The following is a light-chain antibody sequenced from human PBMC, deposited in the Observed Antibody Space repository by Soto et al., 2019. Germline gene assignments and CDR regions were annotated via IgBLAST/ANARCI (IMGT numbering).Light chain of an antibody. CDR3: AAWDDSLDGRVV. Sequence: QSVLTQPPSASATPGQRVTISCSGSSSNIGRNTVNWYQQLPGTAPRLLIYSNNVRPSGVPDRFSGSISGTSASLAISGLQSEDEADYYCAAWDDSLDGRVVFGGGTQLNRP. CDR2: SNN. J-gene: IGLJ2*01. CDR1: SSNIGRNT. V-gene: IGLV1-44*01.